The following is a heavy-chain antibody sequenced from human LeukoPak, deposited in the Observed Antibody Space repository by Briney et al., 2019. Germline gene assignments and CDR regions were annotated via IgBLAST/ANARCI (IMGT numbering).Heavy chain of an antibody. J-gene: IGHJ4*02. Sequence: GGSLRPSRAASGFPLSSYSMTWVREAPGKGLEWVSSISSSSSYIYYADSVKGRFTISRDNAKNSLYLQMNSLRAEDTAVYYCARETNYYYDSSGYSDYWGQGTLVTVSS. V-gene: IGHV3-21*01. D-gene: IGHD3-22*01. CDR3: ARETNYYYDSSGYSDY. CDR1: GFPLSSYS. CDR2: ISSSSSYI.